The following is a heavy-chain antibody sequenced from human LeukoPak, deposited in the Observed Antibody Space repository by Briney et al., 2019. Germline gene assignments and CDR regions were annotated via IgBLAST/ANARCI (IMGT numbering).Heavy chain of an antibody. CDR2: IYHSGNT. Sequence: SETLSLTCAISGASISSNNWWSWVRQPPGKGLEWIGEIYHSGNTNYNPSLKSRVTISVDKSNNQFSLKLKSVTAADTAMYYCARFALVFWYFDLWGRGTQVTVSS. CDR3: ARFALVFWYFDL. CDR1: GASISSNNW. J-gene: IGHJ2*01. V-gene: IGHV4-4*02. D-gene: IGHD2-8*02.